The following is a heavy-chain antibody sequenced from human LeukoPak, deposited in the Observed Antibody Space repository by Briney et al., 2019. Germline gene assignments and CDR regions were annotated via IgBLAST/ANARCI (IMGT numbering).Heavy chain of an antibody. Sequence: GESLKISCEAFGYSFTGHWIGWVRQMPGRGLEFMGTIYPCDSDTRYSPSFEGRVSISVDKSMNTAYLQWSGLKASDTAMYYCARYGKSGTYSHGFDIWGQGTMVIVSS. V-gene: IGHV5-51*01. CDR1: GYSFTGHW. D-gene: IGHD3-10*01. CDR3: ARYGKSGTYSHGFDI. J-gene: IGHJ3*02. CDR2: IYPCDSDT.